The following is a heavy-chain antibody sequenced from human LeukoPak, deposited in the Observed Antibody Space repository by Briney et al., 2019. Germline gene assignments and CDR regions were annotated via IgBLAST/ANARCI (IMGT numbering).Heavy chain of an antibody. D-gene: IGHD2-8*01. CDR2: ISYDGSTK. CDR1: GFTFSSYG. CDR3: ARDPRGPTGYDTISRDTFDY. V-gene: IGHV3-30*03. J-gene: IGHJ4*02. Sequence: GGSLRLSCAASGFTFSSYGMHWDRQAPGKGLEWVAVISYDGSTKYYADSVKGRFTISRDNSENTLFLQMDSLRTGDTALYYCARDPRGPTGYDTISRDTFDYWGQGTLVTVSS.